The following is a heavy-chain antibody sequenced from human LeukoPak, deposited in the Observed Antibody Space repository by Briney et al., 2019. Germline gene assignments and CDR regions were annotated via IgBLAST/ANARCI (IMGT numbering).Heavy chain of an antibody. D-gene: IGHD6-13*01. CDR1: GFTFDDYA. V-gene: IGHV3-9*01. Sequence: GGSLRLSCGASGFTFDDYAMHWVRQAPGKGLEWVSGISWNSGSIGYADSVKGRFTISRDNAKNSLYLQMNSLRAEDTALYYCAKDMSPSIAATGSDYWGQGTLVTVSS. CDR2: ISWNSGSI. J-gene: IGHJ4*02. CDR3: AKDMSPSIAATGSDY.